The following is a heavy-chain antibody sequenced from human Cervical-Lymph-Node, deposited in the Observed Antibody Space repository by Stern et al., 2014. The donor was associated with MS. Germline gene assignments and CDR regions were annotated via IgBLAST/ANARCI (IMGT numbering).Heavy chain of an antibody. V-gene: IGHV1-58*01. CDR3: AAVPDYYDSSGADAFDI. CDR1: GFTFTSSA. J-gene: IGHJ3*02. Sequence: QLGQSGPEVKKPGTSVKVSCKASGFTFTSSAVQWVRQARGQRLEWIGWIVVCSGDTNYAQKFQERVTITRDMSTSTAYMELSSLRSEDTAVYYCAAVPDYYDSSGADAFDIWGQGTMVTVSS. CDR2: IVVCSGDT. D-gene: IGHD3-22*01.